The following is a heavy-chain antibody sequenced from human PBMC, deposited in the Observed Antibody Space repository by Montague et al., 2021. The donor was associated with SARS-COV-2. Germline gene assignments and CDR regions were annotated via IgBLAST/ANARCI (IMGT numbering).Heavy chain of an antibody. Sequence: PALVKPTQTLTLTCTFSGFSLSTSGVCVSWIRQPPGKALEWLALIYWDDDKYYSPSLKTRLTISKDTSKNQVVLTMTNMDPVDTATYYCARSTYEISTGYEYGMDVWGQGTTVTVSS. CDR3: ARSTYEISTGYEYGMDV. CDR2: IYWDDDK. J-gene: IGHJ6*02. V-gene: IGHV2-70*01. CDR1: GFSLSTSGVC. D-gene: IGHD3-9*01.